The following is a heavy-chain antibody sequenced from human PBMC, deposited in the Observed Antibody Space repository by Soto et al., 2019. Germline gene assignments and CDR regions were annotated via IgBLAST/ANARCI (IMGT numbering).Heavy chain of an antibody. CDR1: GFTFSSYA. J-gene: IGHJ2*01. V-gene: IGHV3-23*01. Sequence: EVQLLESGGGLVQPGGSLRLSCAASGFTFSSYAMSWVRQAPGKGLEWVSSISGSGGSTYYADSVKGRFTISRDNSKNTLYLQMNSLRAEDTALYYCAKDASSGITSFDLWVRGTLVTVSS. CDR2: ISGSGGST. D-gene: IGHD3-3*01. CDR3: AKDASSGITSFDL.